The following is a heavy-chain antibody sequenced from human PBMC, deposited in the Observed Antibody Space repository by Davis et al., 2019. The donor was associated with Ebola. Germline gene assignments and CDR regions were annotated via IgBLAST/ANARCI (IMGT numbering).Heavy chain of an antibody. CDR3: ARVSGIVVVPAAIYYYYGMDV. D-gene: IGHD2-2*01. Sequence: MPSETLSLTCTVSGGSISSSSYYWGWIRQPPGKGLEWIGSIYYSGSTYYNPSLKSRVTISVDTSKNQFSLKLSSVTAADTAVYYCARVSGIVVVPAAIYYYYGMDVWGQGTTVTVSS. CDR1: GGSISSSSYY. J-gene: IGHJ6*02. V-gene: IGHV4-39*01. CDR2: IYYSGST.